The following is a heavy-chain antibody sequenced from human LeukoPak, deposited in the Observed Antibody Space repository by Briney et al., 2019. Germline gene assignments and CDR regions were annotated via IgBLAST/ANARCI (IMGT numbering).Heavy chain of an antibody. J-gene: IGHJ3*02. D-gene: IGHD6-13*01. V-gene: IGHV4-4*07. CDR2: IYTSGST. CDR3: ARGTGSSWYSHAFDI. Sequence: KPSETLSLTCTVSGGSISSYYWSWIRQPAGKGLEWIGRIYTSGSTNYNPSLKSRVTMSVDTSKNQFSLKLSSVTAADTAVYYCARGTGSSWYSHAFDIWGQGTMVTVSS. CDR1: GGSISSYY.